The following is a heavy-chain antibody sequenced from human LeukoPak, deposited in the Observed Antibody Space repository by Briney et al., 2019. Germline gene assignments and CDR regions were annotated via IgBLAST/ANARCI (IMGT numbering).Heavy chain of an antibody. Sequence: PGGSLRLSCAASGFTFSSYEMNWVRQAPGKGLEWVSYISSSGSTIYYADSVKGRFTISRDNAKNSLYLQMNSLRAEDTAVYYCARANPEMATITGAFDIWGQGTMVTVSS. CDR3: ARANPEMATITGAFDI. CDR1: GFTFSSYE. V-gene: IGHV3-48*03. CDR2: ISSSGSTI. D-gene: IGHD5-24*01. J-gene: IGHJ3*02.